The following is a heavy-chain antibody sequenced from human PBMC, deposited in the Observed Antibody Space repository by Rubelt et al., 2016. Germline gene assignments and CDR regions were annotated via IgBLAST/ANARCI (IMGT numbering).Heavy chain of an antibody. CDR1: GGSISSSAYY. CDR2: ISYSGST. J-gene: IGHJ4*02. Sequence: QLQLQESGPGLVKPSETLSLTCSVSGGSISSSAYYWGCIRQPPGKGLEWIGSISYSGSTYYNPSLKSRVTISVDTSKNQFSLSLNSVTAADTAVYYCARNDHYDSRWGQGILVTVSS. D-gene: IGHD3-22*01. V-gene: IGHV4-39*01. CDR3: ARNDHYDSR.